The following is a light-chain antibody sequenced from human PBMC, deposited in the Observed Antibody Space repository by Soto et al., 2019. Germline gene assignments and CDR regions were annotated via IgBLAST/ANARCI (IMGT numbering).Light chain of an antibody. CDR3: QQYNDWPPLT. V-gene: IGKV3-11*01. Sequence: EIVLTQSPGTLSLSPGDRATLSCRASQSVGSSLAWFQHKPGQAPRLLIYGVSNRATGIAARFSGSGSGTDFTLTISSLEPEDFAVYYCQQYNDWPPLTFGGGTKVEIK. J-gene: IGKJ4*01. CDR1: QSVGSS. CDR2: GVS.